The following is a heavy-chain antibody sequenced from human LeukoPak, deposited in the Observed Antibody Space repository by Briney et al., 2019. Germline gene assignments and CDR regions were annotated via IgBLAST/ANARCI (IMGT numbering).Heavy chain of an antibody. CDR3: AREGFGEPMNNWFDP. CDR2: IYTSGST. Sequence: PSETLSLTCTVSGGSISSYYCSWIRQPAGKGLEWIGRIYTSGSTNYNPSLKSRVTMSVDTSKNQFSLKLSSVTAADTAVYYCAREGFGEPMNNWFDPWGQGTLVTVSS. D-gene: IGHD3-10*01. V-gene: IGHV4-4*07. J-gene: IGHJ5*02. CDR1: GGSISSYY.